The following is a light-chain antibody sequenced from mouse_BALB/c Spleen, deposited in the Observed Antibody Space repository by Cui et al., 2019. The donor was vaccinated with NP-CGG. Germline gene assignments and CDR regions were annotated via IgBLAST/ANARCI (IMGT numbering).Light chain of an antibody. CDR3: ALWYSNHWV. V-gene: IGLV1*01. CDR2: GTN. Sequence: QAVVNQESALTTSPGETVTLTCRSSTGAVTTSNYANWVQEKPDHLFTGLIGGTNNRAPGVPARFSGSLIGDKAALTITGAQTEDEAIYFCALWYSNHWVFGGGTELTVL. CDR1: TGAVTTSNY. J-gene: IGLJ1*01.